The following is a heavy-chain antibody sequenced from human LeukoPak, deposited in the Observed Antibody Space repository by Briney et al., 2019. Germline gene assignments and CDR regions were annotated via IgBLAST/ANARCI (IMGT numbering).Heavy chain of an antibody. J-gene: IGHJ3*02. CDR2: IYNSGST. CDR3: ARDWGGYYDSSGYYYSNAFDI. D-gene: IGHD3-22*01. CDR1: GASISSYY. V-gene: IGHV4-59*01. Sequence: PSETLSLTCTVSGASISSYYWSWIRQPPGKGLEWIGYIYNSGSTNYNPSLKSRVTISVDTSKNRFSLKLSSVNAADTAVYYCARDWGGYYDSSGYYYSNAFDIWGQGTMVTVSS.